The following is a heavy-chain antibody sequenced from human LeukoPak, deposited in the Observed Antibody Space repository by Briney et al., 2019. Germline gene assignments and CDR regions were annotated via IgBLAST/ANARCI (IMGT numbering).Heavy chain of an antibody. CDR1: GFTFSSYG. J-gene: IGHJ5*02. CDR3: ARDHLDIVAVPTAPDL. Sequence: GGSLRLSCAASGFTFSSYGMHWVRQAPGKGLEWVTSIWFDGTNKYYADSVKGRFTISRDNSKNTLYLQMNSLRAADTAVYYCARDHLDIVAVPTAPDLWGQGTLVTVSS. V-gene: IGHV3-33*01. CDR2: IWFDGTNK. D-gene: IGHD2-2*03.